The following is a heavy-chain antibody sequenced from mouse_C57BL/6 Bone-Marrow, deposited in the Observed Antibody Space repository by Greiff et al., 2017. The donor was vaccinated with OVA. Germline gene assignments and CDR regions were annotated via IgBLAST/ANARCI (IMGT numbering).Heavy chain of an antibody. CDR1: GYTFTSYW. Sequence: QVQLQQPGAELVKPGASVKLSCKASGYTFTSYWMQWVKQRPGQGLEWIGEIDPSDSYTNYNQKFKGKATLTVDTSSSTAYMQLSSLTSEDSAVYDCARGGSYYGYDDYWGQGTTLTVSS. CDR2: IDPSDSYT. V-gene: IGHV1-50*01. CDR3: ARGGSYYGYDDY. D-gene: IGHD2-9*01. J-gene: IGHJ2*01.